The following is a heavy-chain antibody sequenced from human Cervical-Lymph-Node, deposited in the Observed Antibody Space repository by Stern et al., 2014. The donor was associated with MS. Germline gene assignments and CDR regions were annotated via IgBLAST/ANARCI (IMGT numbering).Heavy chain of an antibody. CDR3: ARWGLHKPLDY. Sequence: QVQLLQPGADVKRSGASVTLSCKASGYSFTDYYIQWVRQAPGQGLEWMGMINPNDGDTGYAPRFQGRVTLTRDTSTNTAYIQLSSLRSDDTAVYFCARWGLHKPLDYWGQGTLVTVSS. V-gene: IGHV1-46*01. D-gene: IGHD2-21*02. CDR1: GYSFTDYY. CDR2: INPNDGDT. J-gene: IGHJ4*02.